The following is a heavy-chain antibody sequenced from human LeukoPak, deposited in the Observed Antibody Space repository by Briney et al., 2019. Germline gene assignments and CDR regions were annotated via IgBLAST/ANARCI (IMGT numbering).Heavy chain of an antibody. Sequence: PSETLSLTCTVSGVSISSGDYYWSWIRQPPGKGLEWIGYIYYRGSTNSNPSLRSRVAISVDTSKNQFSLKLTSVTAADTAVYYCARERLVDLATIFDYWGQGALVTVSS. CDR3: ARERLVDLATIFDY. V-gene: IGHV4-61*08. J-gene: IGHJ4*02. CDR1: GVSISSGDYY. D-gene: IGHD5-24*01. CDR2: IYYRGST.